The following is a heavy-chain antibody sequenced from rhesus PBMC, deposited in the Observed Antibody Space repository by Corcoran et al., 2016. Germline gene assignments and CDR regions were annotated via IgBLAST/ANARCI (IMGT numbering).Heavy chain of an antibody. CDR2: INGNSGST. CDR3: ARGLVGSQGS. D-gene: IGHD3-34*01. J-gene: IGHJ6*01. CDR1: GASISSYW. Sequence: QVQLQESGPGLVKPSETLSLTCAVPGASISSYWWSWIRQPPGKGLEWIGEINGNSGSTYYNPSLKSRVTISKDASKNQFSLKLSSVTAADTAVYYCARGLVGSQGSWGQGVVVTVSS. V-gene: IGHV4-80*01.